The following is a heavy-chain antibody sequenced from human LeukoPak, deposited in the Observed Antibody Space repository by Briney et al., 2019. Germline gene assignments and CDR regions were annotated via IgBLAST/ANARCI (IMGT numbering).Heavy chain of an antibody. V-gene: IGHV3-30*02. CDR2: IRYDGSNK. CDR3: AKSHSLEWLFIFDY. D-gene: IGHD3-3*01. J-gene: IGHJ4*02. Sequence: PGGSLRLSCAASGFTFSSYGMHWVRQAPGKGLEWVAFIRYDGSNKYYADSVKGRFTISGDNSKNTLYLQMNSLRAEDTAVYYCAKSHSLEWLFIFDYWGQGTLVTVSS. CDR1: GFTFSSYG.